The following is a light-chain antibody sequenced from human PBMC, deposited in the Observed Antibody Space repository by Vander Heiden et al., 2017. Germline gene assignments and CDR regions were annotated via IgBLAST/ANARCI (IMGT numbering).Light chain of an antibody. CDR2: DDS. J-gene: IGLJ2*01. Sequence: SYVLTQPPSVSVAPGQTARITCGGNNIGSKGVHWYQQRPGQAPVLVVYDDSDRPSGIPERFSGSNSGNTATLTISRVEAGDEADYYCQVWDNGSDHPVIFGGGTKLTVL. CDR1: NIGSKG. V-gene: IGLV3-21*02. CDR3: QVWDNGSDHPVI.